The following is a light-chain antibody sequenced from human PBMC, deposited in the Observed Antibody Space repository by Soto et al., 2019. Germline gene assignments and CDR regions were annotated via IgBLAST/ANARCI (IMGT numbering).Light chain of an antibody. J-gene: IGLJ2*01. V-gene: IGLV2-14*03. Sequence: QSALTQPASVSGSPGQSITISCTGTNSDIGYYNFVSWYQHHPGKAPKLMIYDVSNRPSGVSNRFSGSKSGNTASLTISGLQAEDEADYYCSSFTTSSALVFAGGTKLTVL. CDR1: NSDIGYYNF. CDR2: DVS. CDR3: SSFTTSSALV.